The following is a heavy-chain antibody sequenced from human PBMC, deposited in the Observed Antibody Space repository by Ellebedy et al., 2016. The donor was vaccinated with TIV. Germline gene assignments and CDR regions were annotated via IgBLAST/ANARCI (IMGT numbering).Heavy chain of an antibody. CDR1: EFTVGSNY. V-gene: IGHV3-66*01. CDR3: TSETFNDVDLRIWGVFEM. CDR2: ISTGLSA. Sequence: GESLKISCTASEFTVGSNYMGWVRQAPGKGLEWVSVISTGLSAYYADSVKGRFTVSSDDSKNTLHLQMHSLRAEDTALYYCTSETFNDVDLRIWGVFEMWGQGTMVTVSS. D-gene: IGHD2/OR15-2a*01. J-gene: IGHJ3*02.